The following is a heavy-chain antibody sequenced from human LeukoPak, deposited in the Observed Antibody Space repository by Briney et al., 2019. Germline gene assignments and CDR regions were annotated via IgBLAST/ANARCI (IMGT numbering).Heavy chain of an antibody. CDR2: IYYSGST. Sequence: SETLSLTCTVSGGSISSGGYYRSWIRQHPGKGLEWIGYIYYSGSTYYNPSLKSRVTISVDTSKNQFSLKLSSVTAADTAVYYCASAYYYDSSGYYTRGNGFDYWGQGTLVTVSS. CDR3: ASAYYYDSSGYYTRGNGFDY. V-gene: IGHV4-31*03. J-gene: IGHJ4*02. CDR1: GGSISSGGYY. D-gene: IGHD3-22*01.